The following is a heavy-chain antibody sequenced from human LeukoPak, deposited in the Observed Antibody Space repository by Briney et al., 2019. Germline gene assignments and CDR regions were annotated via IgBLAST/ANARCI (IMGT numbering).Heavy chain of an antibody. V-gene: IGHV4-4*07. CDR2: IYSSGTT. D-gene: IGHD5-12*01. J-gene: IGHJ5*02. CDR3: ASGSSGYDP. CDR1: GGSISNYY. Sequence: SETLSLTCTVSGGSISNYYWSWIRQPAGKGLEWNGRIYSSGTTIYNPSLKSRVTMSVDTSKNQFSLKLSSVTAADTAVYFCASGSSGYDPWGQGTLVTVSS.